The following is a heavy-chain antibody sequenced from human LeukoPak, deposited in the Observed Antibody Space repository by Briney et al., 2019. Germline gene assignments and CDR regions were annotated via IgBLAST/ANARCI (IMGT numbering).Heavy chain of an antibody. CDR3: ARDRGDYYDILTGCPGGMDV. CDR1: GYTFTGYY. D-gene: IGHD3-9*01. V-gene: IGHV1-2*02. J-gene: IGHJ6*02. Sequence: GASVKVSCKASGYTFTGYYMHWVRQAPGQGLEWMGWINPNSGGTNYAQKFQGRVTMTRDTSISTAYMELSRLRSDDTAVYYCARDRGDYYDILTGCPGGMDVWGQGTTVTVSS. CDR2: INPNSGGT.